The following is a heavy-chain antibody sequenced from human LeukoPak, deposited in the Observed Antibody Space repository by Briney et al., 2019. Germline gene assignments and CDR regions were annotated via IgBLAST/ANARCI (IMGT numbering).Heavy chain of an antibody. CDR1: GFAFSSYA. D-gene: IGHD3-3*01. J-gene: IGHJ5*02. CDR3: AKFHERPIFGGGNCFDP. Sequence: PGGSLRLSCAASGFAFSSYAMSWVRQAPGKGLEWVSAISGSGTNTDYADSVKGRFTISRDNSKNTLYLQMNSLRAEDTALYYCAKFHERPIFGGGNCFDPWGQGTLVTVSS. V-gene: IGHV3-23*01. CDR2: ISGSGTNT.